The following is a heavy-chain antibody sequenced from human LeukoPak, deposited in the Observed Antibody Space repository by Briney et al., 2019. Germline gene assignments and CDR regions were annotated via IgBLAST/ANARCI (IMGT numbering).Heavy chain of an antibody. D-gene: IGHD3-22*01. J-gene: IGHJ4*02. Sequence: QPGGSLRLSCAASGFTVSSNYMSWVRQAPGKGLEWVSVIYSGGSTYYADSVKGRFTISRDNSKNTLYLQMNSLRAEDTAVYYCARGYYDSSGYYTIDYWGQGTLVTVSS. CDR3: ARGYYDSSGYYTIDY. CDR1: GFTVSSNY. CDR2: IYSGGST. V-gene: IGHV3-53*05.